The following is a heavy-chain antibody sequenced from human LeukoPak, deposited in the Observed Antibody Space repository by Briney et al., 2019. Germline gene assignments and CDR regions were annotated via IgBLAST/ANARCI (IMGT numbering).Heavy chain of an antibody. D-gene: IGHD5-24*01. J-gene: IGHJ4*02. CDR3: ASGRRWLQFYY. V-gene: IGHV4-34*01. CDR2: INHSGST. Sequence: SETLSLTCAVYGGSFSGYYWSWIRQPPGKGLEWIGEINHSGSTNYNPSLKSRVTISVDTSKNQFSLKLSSVTAADTAVYYCASGRRWLQFYYWGQGTLVTVSS. CDR1: GGSFSGYY.